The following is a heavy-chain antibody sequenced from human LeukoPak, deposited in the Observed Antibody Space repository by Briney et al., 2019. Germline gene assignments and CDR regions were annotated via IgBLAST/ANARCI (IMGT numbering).Heavy chain of an antibody. CDR2: IYDSGST. CDR1: GGSIRSSYYY. CDR3: ARRGSRVIRFDP. V-gene: IGHV4-39*01. J-gene: IGHJ5*02. Sequence: PSETLSLTCTVSGGSIRSSYYYWGWIRQPPGKGLEWIGSIYDSGSTYYNPSLKRRGTISVDTAKNQFSLKLNSVTAADTAVYYCARRGSRVIRFDPWGQGTLVTVSS. D-gene: IGHD2-21*01.